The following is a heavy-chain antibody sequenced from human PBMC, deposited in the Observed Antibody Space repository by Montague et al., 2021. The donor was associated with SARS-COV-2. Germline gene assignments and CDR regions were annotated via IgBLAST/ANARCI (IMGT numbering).Heavy chain of an antibody. CDR1: GFTFSSYA. V-gene: IGHV3-23*01. Sequence: SLRLSCAASGFTFSSYAMSWVRQAPGKGLKWVSAISGSGGSTYYADSVKGRFTISRDNSKNTLYLQMNSLRAEDTAVYYCAKRYCSGGSCYSGFDPWGQGTLVTVSS. CDR2: ISGSGGST. CDR3: AKRYCSGGSCYSGFDP. D-gene: IGHD2-15*01. J-gene: IGHJ5*02.